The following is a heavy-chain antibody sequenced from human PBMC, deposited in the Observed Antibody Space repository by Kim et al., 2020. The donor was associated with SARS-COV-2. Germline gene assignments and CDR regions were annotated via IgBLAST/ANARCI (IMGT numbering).Heavy chain of an antibody. J-gene: IGHJ6*02. Sequence: GRFTISRDNSQNTLYLQMNSLRAEDTALYFCAKDRWLDLGGNYYYYYGMDVWGQGTTVTVSS. CDR3: AKDRWLDLGGNYYYYYGMDV. D-gene: IGHD6-19*01. V-gene: IGHV3-30*02.